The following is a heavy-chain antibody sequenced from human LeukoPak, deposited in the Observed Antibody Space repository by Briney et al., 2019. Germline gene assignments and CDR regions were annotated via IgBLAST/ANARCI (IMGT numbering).Heavy chain of an antibody. CDR2: ISGSGGST. V-gene: IGHV3-23*01. Sequence: RPGGSLRLSCAASGFTFSSYAMSWVRQAPGKGLEWVSAISGSGGSTYYADSVKDRFTISGDNSKNTLTLLMNSLRVEDTAIYYCARDHGDSGYYHIDYWGQGTLVTVSS. CDR1: GFTFSSYA. J-gene: IGHJ4*02. CDR3: ARDHGDSGYYHIDY. D-gene: IGHD5-12*01.